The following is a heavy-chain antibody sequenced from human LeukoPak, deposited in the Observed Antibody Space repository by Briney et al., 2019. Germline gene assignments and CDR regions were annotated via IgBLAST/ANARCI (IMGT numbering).Heavy chain of an antibody. CDR2: MSYSGRT. V-gene: IGHV4-39*07. J-gene: IGHJ4*02. D-gene: IGHD3-22*01. CDR3: ARVTGYMIEDYFDY. CDR1: GGSISNYY. Sequence: SETLSLTCTVSGGSISNYYWGWIRQPPGKGLEWIGSMSYSGRTYYNPSLKTRVTVSLDTSKNQFSLNLISVTAADTAVYYCARVTGYMIEDYFDYWGQGTLVTVSS.